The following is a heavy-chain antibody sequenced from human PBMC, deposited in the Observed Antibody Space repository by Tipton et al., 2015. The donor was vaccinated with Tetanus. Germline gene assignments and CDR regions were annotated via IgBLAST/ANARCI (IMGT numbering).Heavy chain of an antibody. V-gene: IGHV4-39*02. Sequence: TLSLTCTVSGGSISDKKYYWGWIRQPPGRGLEWIASIYFEGSTYYSPSFKSRVTIAVDTSQNVFSLNVTSVTAADTAVYYCARAHYDFWSSDSYYYGMDVWGQGTTVTVSS. D-gene: IGHD3-3*01. CDR3: ARAHYDFWSSDSYYYGMDV. J-gene: IGHJ6*02. CDR1: GGSISDKKYY. CDR2: IYFEGST.